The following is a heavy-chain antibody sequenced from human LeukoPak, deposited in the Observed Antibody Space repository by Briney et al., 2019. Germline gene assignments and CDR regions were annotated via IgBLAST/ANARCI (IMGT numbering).Heavy chain of an antibody. J-gene: IGHJ4*02. Sequence: GASVKISCKASRYTFTSYDINWVRQATGHGLEWMGWMNPNSGNTGYAQKFQGRVTMTRNTSISTAYMELSSLRSEDTAVYYCARVIGGPIRRGRPYYFDYWGQGTLVTVSS. D-gene: IGHD4-23*01. CDR3: ARVIGGPIRRGRPYYFDY. CDR1: RYTFTSYD. V-gene: IGHV1-8*01. CDR2: MNPNSGNT.